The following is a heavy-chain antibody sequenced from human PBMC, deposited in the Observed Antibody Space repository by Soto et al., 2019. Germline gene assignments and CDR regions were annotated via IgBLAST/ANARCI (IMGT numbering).Heavy chain of an antibody. Sequence: QVQLQQWGAGLLKPSETLSLTCEVYGGSFSDYYWSWIRQAPGKGLEWIGEINHSGTTNYNLSLKSRVPMSVDTSKNQFSLRLSSVTAADTAVYYCARGGTGACDYWGQGTLVTVSS. V-gene: IGHV4-34*01. D-gene: IGHD1-1*01. CDR1: GGSFSDYY. CDR3: ARGGTGACDY. CDR2: INHSGTT. J-gene: IGHJ4*02.